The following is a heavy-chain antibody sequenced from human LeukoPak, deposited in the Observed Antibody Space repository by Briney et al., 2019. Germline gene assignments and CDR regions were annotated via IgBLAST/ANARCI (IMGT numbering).Heavy chain of an antibody. CDR2: IYYSGST. CDR1: GGSISSSSYY. Sequence: PSETLPLTCTVSGGSISSSSYYWGWIRQPPGKGLEWIGSIYYSGSTYYNPSLKSRVTISVDTSKNQFSLKLSSVTAADTAVYYCASGHRDYSGDWFDPWGQGTLVTVSS. J-gene: IGHJ5*02. D-gene: IGHD4-11*01. CDR3: ASGHRDYSGDWFDP. V-gene: IGHV4-39*01.